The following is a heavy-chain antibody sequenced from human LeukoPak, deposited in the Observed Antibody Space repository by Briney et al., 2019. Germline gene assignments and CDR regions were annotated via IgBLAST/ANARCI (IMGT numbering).Heavy chain of an antibody. D-gene: IGHD3-22*01. CDR3: AKGITMIVVVIDLDY. CDR1: GFTFSGYA. V-gene: IGHV3-23*01. CDR2: ISGSGGST. Sequence: GGPLRLSCAASGFTFSGYAMSWVRQAPGKGLEWVSAISGSGGSTYYADSVKGRFTISRDNSKNTLYLQMNSLRAEDTAVYYCAKGITMIVVVIDLDYWGQGTLVTVSS. J-gene: IGHJ4*02.